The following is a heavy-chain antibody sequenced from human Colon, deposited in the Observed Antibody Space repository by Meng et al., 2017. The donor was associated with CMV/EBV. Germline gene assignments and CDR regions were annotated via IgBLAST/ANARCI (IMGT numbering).Heavy chain of an antibody. CDR1: GYSFTSYW. V-gene: IGHV5-51*01. J-gene: IGHJ3*02. CDR2: IYPGDSDT. Sequence: GESLKISWKGSGYSFTSYWIGWVRQMPGKGLEWMGIIYPGDSDTRYSPSFQGQVTISADKSISTAYMQWSSLKASDTAMYYCARHKGNYYEGGRALDIWGQGTMVTVSS. D-gene: IGHD3-22*01. CDR3: ARHKGNYYEGGRALDI.